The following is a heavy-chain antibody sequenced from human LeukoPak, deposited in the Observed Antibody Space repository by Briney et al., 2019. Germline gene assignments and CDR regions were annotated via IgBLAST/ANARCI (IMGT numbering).Heavy chain of an antibody. J-gene: IGHJ6*04. CDR3: AKSTRAVMAMMDV. V-gene: IGHV3-21*01. CDR1: GFTFNSYW. CDR2: ISTRSTYI. Sequence: GGSLRLSCAASGFTFNSYWMSWVRQAPGKGLEWVSSISTRSTYIYYADSVKGRFTISRDNAKNSLFLQMNSLRAEDTAVYFCAKSTRAVMAMMDVWGKGTTVTVSS. D-gene: IGHD3-16*01.